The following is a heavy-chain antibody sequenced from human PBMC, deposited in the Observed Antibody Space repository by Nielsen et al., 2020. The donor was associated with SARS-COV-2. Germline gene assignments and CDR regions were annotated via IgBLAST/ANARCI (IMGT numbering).Heavy chain of an antibody. D-gene: IGHD3-22*01. CDR2: ISRSGGT. J-gene: IGHJ3*02. V-gene: IGHV4-34*01. Sequence: SETLSLTCAVYGGSFSDYHWTWIRQPSGKGLEWIGAISRSGGTNYNPSLQSRVTISEDTSKNQFSLKLSSVTAADTAVYYCARHVPITMMVVVNTPMDAFDIWGQGTKVTVSS. CDR3: ARHVPITMMVVVNTPMDAFDI. CDR1: GGSFSDYH.